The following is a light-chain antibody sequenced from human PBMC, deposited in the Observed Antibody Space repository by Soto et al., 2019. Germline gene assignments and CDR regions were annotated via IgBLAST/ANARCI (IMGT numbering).Light chain of an antibody. Sequence: DIQRTQSPSSLSASVGDRVTITCRASQGISNYLAWYQQKPGKVPKLLIYAASTLQSGVPSRFSGSGSGTDFTLTISSLQPEDVATYCCQKYNSAPLTSGQGAKVDIK. J-gene: IGKJ1*01. CDR2: AAS. CDR1: QGISNY. V-gene: IGKV1-27*01. CDR3: QKYNSAPLT.